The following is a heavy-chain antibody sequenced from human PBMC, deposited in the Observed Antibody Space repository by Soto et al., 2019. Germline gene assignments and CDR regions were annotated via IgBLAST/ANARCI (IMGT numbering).Heavy chain of an antibody. Sequence: QVQLVESVGGVVQPGRSLRLSCAACGFTFSSYAMHWVRQAPGKGLEWVAVISYDGSNKYYADSVKGRFTISRDNFKNSLYLQMNSLRAEDTAVYYCARDEIRFSWAYGMDVWGQGTTVTVSS. CDR2: ISYDGSNK. CDR1: GFTFSSYA. V-gene: IGHV3-30-3*01. CDR3: ARDEIRFSWAYGMDV. D-gene: IGHD3-3*01. J-gene: IGHJ6*02.